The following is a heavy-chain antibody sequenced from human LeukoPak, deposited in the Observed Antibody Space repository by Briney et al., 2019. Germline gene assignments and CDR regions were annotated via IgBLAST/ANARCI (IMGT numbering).Heavy chain of an antibody. Sequence: ASVKVSCKASGYTFTSYDINWVRHATGQGLEWMGWMNPNSGNTGYAQKFQGRVTMTRNTSISTAYMELSSLRSEDTAVYYCARGRGYCTNGVCYSKGFDPWGQGTLVTVSS. CDR2: MNPNSGNT. D-gene: IGHD2-8*01. J-gene: IGHJ5*02. CDR3: ARGRGYCTNGVCYSKGFDP. V-gene: IGHV1-8*01. CDR1: GYTFTSYD.